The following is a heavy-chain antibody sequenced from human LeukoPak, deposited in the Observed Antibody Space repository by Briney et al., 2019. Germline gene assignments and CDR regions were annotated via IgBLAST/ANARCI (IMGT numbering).Heavy chain of an antibody. V-gene: IGHV3-20*04. CDR3: ARDRDNYGDYDALLDY. J-gene: IGHJ4*02. CDR2: INWNGGST. CDR1: GFTFDDYG. D-gene: IGHD4-17*01. Sequence: GGXLRLSCAASGFTFDDYGMSWDRQAPGKGLEWVSGINWNGGSTVYADSVKGRFTISRDNAKNSLYLQMNSLRAEDTALYYCARDRDNYGDYDALLDYWGQGTLVTVSS.